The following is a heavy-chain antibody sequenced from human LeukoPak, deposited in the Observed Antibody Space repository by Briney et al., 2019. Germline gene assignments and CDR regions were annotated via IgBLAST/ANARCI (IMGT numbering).Heavy chain of an antibody. D-gene: IGHD1-26*01. J-gene: IGHJ4*02. CDR3: ARDQYSGSLDY. V-gene: IGHV4-4*07. CDR2: FYSTGST. CDR1: GGSISSYY. Sequence: PSETLSLTCTVSGGSISSYYWTWIRQPAGKGLEWIGRFYSTGSTNYNPSLKSRVTMSLDTSKNQFSLKLSSVTAADTAVYYCARDQYSGSLDYWGQGTLVTVSS.